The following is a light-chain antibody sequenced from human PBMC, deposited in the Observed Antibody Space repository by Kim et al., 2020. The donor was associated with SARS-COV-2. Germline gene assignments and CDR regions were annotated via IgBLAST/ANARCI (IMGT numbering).Light chain of an antibody. CDR1: RAKIGSST. Sequence: RGTNSNSGSRAKIGSSTVNWYLHLPGAAPTLIIYGSRERPSGVPDRFSGSHSGTSASLAISGLQSEDEAHYYCAAWDDSLSGRVFGGGTQLTVL. J-gene: IGLJ2*01. CDR2: GSR. V-gene: IGLV1-44*01. CDR3: AAWDDSLSGRV.